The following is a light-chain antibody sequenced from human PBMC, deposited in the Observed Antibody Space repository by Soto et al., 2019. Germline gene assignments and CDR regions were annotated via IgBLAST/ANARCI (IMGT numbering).Light chain of an antibody. CDR2: DAS. CDR1: QSISSW. CDR3: QQYNSYPLP. Sequence: IQMTESPSTLSASVGDSVTVTCRASQSISSWLPWSQQEPQKAPKLLIYDASNLEDWVPSRFSRTESRTEFSLTISNLQPEDFATYYRQQYNSYPLPFGGGTKVHIK. J-gene: IGKJ4*01. V-gene: IGKV1-5*01.